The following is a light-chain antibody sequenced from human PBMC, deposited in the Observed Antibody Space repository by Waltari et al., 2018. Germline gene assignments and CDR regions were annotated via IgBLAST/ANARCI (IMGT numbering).Light chain of an antibody. CDR1: QGIDRY. CDR2: GAS. J-gene: IGKJ1*01. CDR3: QQTYTTPRT. V-gene: IGKV1-39*01. Sequence: DIQMTQSPSSLSASIGDRVTITCRASQGIDRYLNWYQQRPGEAPKLVIYGASTLQSGVPSRFSGSRSGSTFTLTITSLQPEDFGSYFCQQTYTTPRTFGQGTKVEIK.